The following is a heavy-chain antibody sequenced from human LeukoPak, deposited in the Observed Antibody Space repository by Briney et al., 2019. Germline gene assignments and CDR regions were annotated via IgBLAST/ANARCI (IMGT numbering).Heavy chain of an antibody. Sequence: SETLSLTCAVSGGSISSGGYSWSWIPQPPGKGLEWIGYIYHSGSTYYNPSLKSRVTISVDRSKNQFSLKLSSVTAAATAVYYCARGRLYCSSTSCSPYGMDVWGKGTTVTVSS. J-gene: IGHJ6*04. CDR2: IYHSGST. V-gene: IGHV4-30-2*01. CDR1: GGSISSGGYS. CDR3: ARGRLYCSSTSCSPYGMDV. D-gene: IGHD2-2*01.